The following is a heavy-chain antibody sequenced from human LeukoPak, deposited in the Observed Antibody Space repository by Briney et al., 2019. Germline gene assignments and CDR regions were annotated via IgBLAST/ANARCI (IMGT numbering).Heavy chain of an antibody. J-gene: IGHJ4*02. CDR3: ASGVFVQLWLPYY. D-gene: IGHD5-18*01. CDR2: INPSGGST. Sequence: ASVTVSCTASGYTFTSYYMHWVRQAPGQGLEWMGIINPSGGSTSYAQKFQGRVTMTRDTSTSTVYMELSSLRSEDTAVYYCASGVFVQLWLPYYWGQGTLVTVSS. CDR1: GYTFTSYY. V-gene: IGHV1-46*01.